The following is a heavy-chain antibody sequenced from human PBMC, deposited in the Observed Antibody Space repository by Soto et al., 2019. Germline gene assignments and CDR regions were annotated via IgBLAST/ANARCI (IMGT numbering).Heavy chain of an antibody. D-gene: IGHD6-19*01. CDR3: ARGYNSGWDTYFDP. CDR1: GFTFSSHT. J-gene: IGHJ5*02. Sequence: EVQLVESGGGLVQPGGSLRLSCAASGFTFSSHTMNWVRQAPGKGLEWVSYISGGSSTIYYADSVKDRFTISRDNAKDSLYLQMNNLRAEDTAVYYCARGYNSGWDTYFDPWGQGTLVTVSS. CDR2: ISGGSSTI. V-gene: IGHV3-48*01.